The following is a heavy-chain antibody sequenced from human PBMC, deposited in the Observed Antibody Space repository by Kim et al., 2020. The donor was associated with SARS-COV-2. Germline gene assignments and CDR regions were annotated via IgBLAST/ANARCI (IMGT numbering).Heavy chain of an antibody. Sequence: GESLKISCKGVGYIFSTHWIGWVRQMPGKGLEWMGIIYPYDSDTRYSPSFEGQITISVDTSVDTAYLQWNSLKASDTARYYCARSRYGNDGRDLWGHGTLVTVSS. J-gene: IGHJ5*02. D-gene: IGHD1-1*01. V-gene: IGHV5-51*01. CDR3: ARSRYGNDGRDL. CDR1: GYIFSTHW. CDR2: IYPYDSDT.